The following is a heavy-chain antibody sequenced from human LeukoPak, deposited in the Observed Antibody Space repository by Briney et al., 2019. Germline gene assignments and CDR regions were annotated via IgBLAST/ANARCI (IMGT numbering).Heavy chain of an antibody. CDR3: ARDRGSGSSSHDY. CDR1: GFTVSSNY. CDR2: IYSGGST. Sequence: GGSLRLSCTASGFTVSSNYMSWVRQAPGKGLEWVSVIYSGGSTYYADSVKGRFTISRDNSKNTLYLQMNSLRAEDTAVYYCARDRGSGSSSHDYWGQGTLVTVSS. V-gene: IGHV3-53*01. D-gene: IGHD1-26*01. J-gene: IGHJ4*02.